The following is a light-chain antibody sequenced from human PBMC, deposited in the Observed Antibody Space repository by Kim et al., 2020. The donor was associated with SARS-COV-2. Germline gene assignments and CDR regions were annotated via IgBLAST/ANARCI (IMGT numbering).Light chain of an antibody. J-gene: IGKJ4*01. Sequence: EIVLTQSPGTLSFSPGERATLSCRASQSISSSYLAWYQHKPGQAPKLLIHAASSRATGIPDRFSGSGSGTDFTLTISRLEPEDFAVYYCQYYTSSFTFGGGTKVDIK. V-gene: IGKV3-20*01. CDR3: QYYTSSFT. CDR1: QSISSSY. CDR2: AAS.